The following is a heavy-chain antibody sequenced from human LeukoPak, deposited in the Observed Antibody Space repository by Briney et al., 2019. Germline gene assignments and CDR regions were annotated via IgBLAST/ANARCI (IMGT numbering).Heavy chain of an antibody. CDR3: AREFGYSSGWSFDY. J-gene: IGHJ4*02. V-gene: IGHV1-2*02. Sequence: GASVKVSCKASGYTFTGYYMHWVRQAPGQGLEWMGWINPNSGGTDYAQKFQGRVTMTRDTSISTAYMELSRLRSDDTAVYYCAREFGYSSGWSFDYWGQGTLVTVSS. D-gene: IGHD6-19*01. CDR1: GYTFTGYY. CDR2: INPNSGGT.